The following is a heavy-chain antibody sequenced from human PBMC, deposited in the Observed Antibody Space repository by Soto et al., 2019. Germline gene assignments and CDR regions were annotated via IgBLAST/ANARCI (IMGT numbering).Heavy chain of an antibody. J-gene: IGHJ6*02. CDR2: TYYRSKWYN. D-gene: IGHD3-3*01. CDR1: GDSVSSNSAA. CDR3: ARGVYDFWSGAFYGMDV. Sequence: KQSQTLSLTCAISGDSVSSNSAAWNWIRQSPSRGLEWLGRTYYRSKWYNDYAVSVKSRITINPDTSKNQFSLQLNSVTPEDTAVYYCARGVYDFWSGAFYGMDVWGQGTTVTVSS. V-gene: IGHV6-1*01.